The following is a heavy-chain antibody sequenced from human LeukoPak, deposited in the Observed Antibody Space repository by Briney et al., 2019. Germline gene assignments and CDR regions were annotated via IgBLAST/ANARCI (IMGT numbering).Heavy chain of an antibody. D-gene: IGHD6-13*01. V-gene: IGHV1-8*01. CDR1: GYTFTSYD. J-gene: IGHJ6*02. Sequence: ASVKVSCKASGYTFTSYDINWVRQATGQGLEWMGWMNPNSGNTGYAQKFQGRVTMTRNTSISTAYMELSSLRSEDTAVYYCASATYSSSWYYYYYGMDVWGQGTTVTVSS. CDR2: MNPNSGNT. CDR3: ASATYSSSWYYYYYGMDV.